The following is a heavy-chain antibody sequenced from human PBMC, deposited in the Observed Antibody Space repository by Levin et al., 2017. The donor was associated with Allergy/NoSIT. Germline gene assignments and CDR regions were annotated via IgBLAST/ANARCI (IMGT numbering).Heavy chain of an antibody. J-gene: IGHJ4*02. V-gene: IGHV4-30-4*01. CDR1: GGSISSGDYY. CDR3: AREAYDILTGYYTLDY. Sequence: SCTVSGGSISSGDYYWSWIRQPPGKGLEWIGYIYYSGSTYYNPSLKSRVTISVDTSKNQFSLKLSSVTAADTAVYYCAREAYDILTGYYTLDYWGQGTLVTVSS. D-gene: IGHD3-9*01. CDR2: IYYSGST.